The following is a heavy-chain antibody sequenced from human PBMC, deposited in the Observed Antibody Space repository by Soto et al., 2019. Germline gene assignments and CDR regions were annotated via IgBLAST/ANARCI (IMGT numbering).Heavy chain of an antibody. J-gene: IGHJ5*02. V-gene: IGHV3-23*01. CDR2: ISNDGSTT. CDR1: GFTLSSNS. CDR3: AKWSGFGDA. D-gene: IGHD3-10*01. Sequence: PGGSLRLSCAASGFTLSSNSMAWVRQAPGKRLQWVSGISNDGSTTFYIDSVRGRFTTSRDTSTNTLYLQMDSLRVEDTAVYFCAKWSGFGDAWGQGTLVTVSS.